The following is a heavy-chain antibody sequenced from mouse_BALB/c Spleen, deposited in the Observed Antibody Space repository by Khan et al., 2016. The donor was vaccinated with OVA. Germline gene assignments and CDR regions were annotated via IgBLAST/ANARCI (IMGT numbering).Heavy chain of an antibody. V-gene: IGHV1-20*02. CDR2: INPHIGET. CDR1: GYSFTGYF. D-gene: IGHD1-3*01. CDR3: ARKSGSDFDY. Sequence: EVQLQQSGPELVKPGASVKISCKASGYSFTGYFMNWVMQSHGKSLEWIGRINPHIGETFYNQKFTGKATLTVDESSSTAHMELRSLASEDSAVYYCARKSGSDFDYWGQGTTLTVSS. J-gene: IGHJ2*01.